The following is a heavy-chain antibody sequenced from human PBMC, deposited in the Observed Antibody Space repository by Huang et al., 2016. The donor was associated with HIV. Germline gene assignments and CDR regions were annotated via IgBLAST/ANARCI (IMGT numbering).Heavy chain of an antibody. J-gene: IGHJ6*03. D-gene: IGHD3-16*01. CDR2: ISKDGNNK. Sequence: QVQLVESGGGVVQPGRSLRLSCAASGFAFSNYAVHGVRQAPGKGLEWVTVISKDGNNKYYADSVKGRFTISRDNSKNRLFLQMNSLKSEDSAVYYCATDGGGPQPFFYYMDVWGKGTTVTVSS. CDR3: ATDGGGPQPFFYYMDV. V-gene: IGHV3-30-3*01. CDR1: GFAFSNYA.